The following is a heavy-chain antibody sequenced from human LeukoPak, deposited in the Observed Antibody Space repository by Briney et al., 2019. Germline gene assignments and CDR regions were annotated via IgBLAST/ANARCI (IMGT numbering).Heavy chain of an antibody. CDR3: ARGGGSGSYYRLGYYYYMDV. D-gene: IGHD3-10*01. CDR1: GFTFSSYS. V-gene: IGHV3-21*01. CDR2: ISGSSSYI. Sequence: GGSLRLSCAASGFTFSSYSMNWVRQAPGKGLEWVSSISGSSSYIYYADSVKGRFTISRDNAKNSLYLQMNSLRAEDTAVYYCARGGGSGSYYRLGYYYYMDVWGKGTTVTVSS. J-gene: IGHJ6*03.